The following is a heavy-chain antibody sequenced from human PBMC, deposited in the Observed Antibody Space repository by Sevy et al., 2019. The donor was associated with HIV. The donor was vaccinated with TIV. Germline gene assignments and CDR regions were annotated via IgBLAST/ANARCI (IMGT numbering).Heavy chain of an antibody. CDR3: AKDRAAVAAPRPYYFDY. CDR1: GFTFSSYA. CDR2: ISGSGGST. J-gene: IGHJ4*02. Sequence: GGSLRLSCAASGFTFSSYAMSWVRQAPGKGLEWVSAISGSGGSTYYAASVKGRFNISRDNSKNTLYLQMNSLRAEDTAVYYCAKDRAAVAAPRPYYFDYWGQGTLVTVSS. D-gene: IGHD6-13*01. V-gene: IGHV3-23*01.